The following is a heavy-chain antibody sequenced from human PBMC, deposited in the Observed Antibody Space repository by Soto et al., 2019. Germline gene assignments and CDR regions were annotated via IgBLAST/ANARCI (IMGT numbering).Heavy chain of an antibody. V-gene: IGHV4-34*01. Sequence: SETLSLTCAAYGGSFSGYYWSWIRQPPGKGLEWIGEINHSGSTNYNPSLKSRVTISVDTSKNQFSLKLSSVTAADTAVYYCARAMRYCSSTSCYYHGMDVWGQGTTVTVSS. CDR2: INHSGST. J-gene: IGHJ6*02. CDR1: GGSFSGYY. CDR3: ARAMRYCSSTSCYYHGMDV. D-gene: IGHD2-2*01.